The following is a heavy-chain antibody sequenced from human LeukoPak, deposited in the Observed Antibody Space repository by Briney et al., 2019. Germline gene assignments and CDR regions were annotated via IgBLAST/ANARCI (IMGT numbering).Heavy chain of an antibody. CDR3: ARSHRSYYYYYMDV. CDR1: GYTFTSYA. Sequence: SVKVSCKASGYTFTSYAISWVRQAPGQGLEWMGGIIPILGTANYAQKFQGRVTITADESTGTAYMELSSLRSEDTAVYYCARSHRSYYYYYMDVWGKGTTVKISS. V-gene: IGHV1-69*13. CDR2: IIPILGTA. J-gene: IGHJ6*03.